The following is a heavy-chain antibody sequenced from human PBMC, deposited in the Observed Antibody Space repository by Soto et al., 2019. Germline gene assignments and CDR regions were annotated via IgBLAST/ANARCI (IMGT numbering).Heavy chain of an antibody. V-gene: IGHV4-31*03. CDR3: ARGPTTVITGAFDI. CDR1: GGSISSGGYY. Sequence: SETLSLTCSVSGGSISSGGYYWSWIRQHPGKGLEWIGYIYYIGSTYYNPSFKSRLIMSVDTSENQLSLKLSSVTAADTAVYYCARGPTTVITGAFDIWGQGTLVTVSS. D-gene: IGHD4-17*01. J-gene: IGHJ3*02. CDR2: IYYIGST.